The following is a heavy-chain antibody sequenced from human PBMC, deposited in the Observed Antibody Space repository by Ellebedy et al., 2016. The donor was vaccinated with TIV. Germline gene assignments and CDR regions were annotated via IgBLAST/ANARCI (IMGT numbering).Heavy chain of an antibody. CDR3: VRDGAYGDYSPGYYGLNV. D-gene: IGHD4-17*01. J-gene: IGHJ6*02. CDR1: GFSFSCYW. CDR2: INQDGSER. Sequence: GESLKISCVASGFSFSCYWMTWVRQAPGKGLEWVANINQDGSERYYVDSVKGRFTISRDNANNSLYLQVNTLRVEETAVYYCVRDGAYGDYSPGYYGLNVWGQGTTVTVSS. V-gene: IGHV3-7*03.